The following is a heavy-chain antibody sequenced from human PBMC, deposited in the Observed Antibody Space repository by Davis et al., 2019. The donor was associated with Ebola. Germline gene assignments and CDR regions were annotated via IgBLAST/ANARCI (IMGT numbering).Heavy chain of an antibody. Sequence: PGGSLRLSCAASGFTFSSYAMHWVRQAPGKGLEWVAVISYDGSNKYYADSVKGRFTISRDNSKNTLYLQMNSLRAEDTAVYYCARERRELDYWGQGTLVTVSS. CDR1: GFTFSSYA. J-gene: IGHJ4*02. D-gene: IGHD1-1*01. V-gene: IGHV3-30-3*01. CDR3: ARERRELDY. CDR2: ISYDGSNK.